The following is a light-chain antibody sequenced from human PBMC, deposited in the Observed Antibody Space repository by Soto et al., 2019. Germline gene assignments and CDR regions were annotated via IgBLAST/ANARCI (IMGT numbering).Light chain of an antibody. Sequence: IQFTHSPSSLSASVGDRVTMTCRASQDIAIYLAWYQQKPGEAPKLLIYAASTLYGGVPSRFSGSGSGTDFALTITSLQAEDFATYYCQQLRMYPSTFGGGTKGDIK. V-gene: IGKV1-9*01. CDR1: QDIAIY. CDR2: AAS. J-gene: IGKJ4*01. CDR3: QQLRMYPST.